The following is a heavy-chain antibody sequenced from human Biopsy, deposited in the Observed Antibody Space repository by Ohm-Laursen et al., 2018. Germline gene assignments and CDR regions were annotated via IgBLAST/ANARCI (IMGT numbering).Heavy chain of an antibody. D-gene: IGHD3-10*01. Sequence: SLRLSCSASDFTFDDYAMSWVRHRPGKGLEWVSGITWNSGHIAYADSVKGRFTISRDNAKNVLWLQMNSLRVDDTAMYYCVKDIRRYFYGMDVWGQGTTATVS. J-gene: IGHJ6*02. CDR2: ITWNSGHI. CDR3: VKDIRRYFYGMDV. CDR1: DFTFDDYA. V-gene: IGHV3-9*01.